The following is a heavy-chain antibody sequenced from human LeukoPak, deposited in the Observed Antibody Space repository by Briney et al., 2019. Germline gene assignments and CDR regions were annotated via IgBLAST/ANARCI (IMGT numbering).Heavy chain of an antibody. J-gene: IGHJ6*03. CDR1: GFTFSNYA. CDR2: ISGSGCDT. CDR3: AKDTTAWWYHRAYMDV. V-gene: IGHV3-23*01. Sequence: GGSLRLSCAASGFTFSNYAMSCVRQAPGKGLEWVSGISGSGCDTYYADSVKGRFTISRDNSKNTLYLQMNSLRAEDTAVYYCAKDTTAWWYHRAYMDVWGKGTTVTVSS. D-gene: IGHD2-15*01.